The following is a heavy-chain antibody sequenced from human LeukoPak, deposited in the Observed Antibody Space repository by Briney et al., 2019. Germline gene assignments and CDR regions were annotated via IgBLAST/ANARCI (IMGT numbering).Heavy chain of an antibody. CDR2: INHSGST. CDR3: ARVRITIFGVVIRLRGPFDY. Sequence: PSETLSLTCAVYGGSFSGYYWSWIRQSPGKGLEWIGEINHSGSTNYNPSLKSRVTISVDTSKNQFSLKLSSVTAADTAVYYCARVRITIFGVVIRLRGPFDYWGQGTLVTVSS. J-gene: IGHJ4*02. V-gene: IGHV4-34*01. CDR1: GGSFSGYY. D-gene: IGHD3-3*01.